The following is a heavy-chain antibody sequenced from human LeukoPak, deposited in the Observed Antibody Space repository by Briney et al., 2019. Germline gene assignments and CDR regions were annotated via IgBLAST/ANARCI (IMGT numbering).Heavy chain of an antibody. Sequence: GGSLRLSCAASGFTVSSNYMSWVRQAPGKGLEWVSVIYSGGSTYYADSVKGRFTISRDNSKNTLYLQMNSLRAEDTAVYYCARDGTAVGINYDYWGQGTLVTVSP. J-gene: IGHJ4*02. V-gene: IGHV3-66*01. CDR1: GFTVSSNY. CDR2: IYSGGST. D-gene: IGHD6-13*01. CDR3: ARDGTAVGINYDY.